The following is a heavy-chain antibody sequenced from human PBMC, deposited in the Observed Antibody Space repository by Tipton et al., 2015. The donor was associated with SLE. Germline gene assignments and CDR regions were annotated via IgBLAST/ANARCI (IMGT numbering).Heavy chain of an antibody. CDR2: IYHSGTT. V-gene: IGHV4-38-2*02. CDR1: GYSISTGYY. D-gene: IGHD6-13*01. J-gene: IGHJ4*02. CDR3: ARDSSSWYN. Sequence: TLSLTCVVSGYSISTGYYWGWIRQPPGKGLEWIGSIYHSGTTYYNPSLESRVTISVDTSKNYFSLKLRSVTAADTAVYYCARDSSSWYNWGQGTLVTVSS.